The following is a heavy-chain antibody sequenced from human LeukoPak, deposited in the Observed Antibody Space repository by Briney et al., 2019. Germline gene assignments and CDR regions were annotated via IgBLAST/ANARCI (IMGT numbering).Heavy chain of an antibody. Sequence: ASVKVPCKASGYTFTSYAMHWVRQAPGQRLEWMGWINAGNGNTEYSQKFQGRVTITRDTSASTAYMELSSLRSEDTAVYYCARAGGPWGQGTLVTVSS. V-gene: IGHV1-3*01. D-gene: IGHD1-14*01. CDR3: ARAGGP. CDR1: GYTFTSYA. J-gene: IGHJ5*02. CDR2: INAGNGNT.